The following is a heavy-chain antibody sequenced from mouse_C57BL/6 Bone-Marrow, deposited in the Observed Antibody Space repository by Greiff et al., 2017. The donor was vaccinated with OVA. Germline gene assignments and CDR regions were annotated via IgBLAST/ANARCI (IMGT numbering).Heavy chain of an antibody. CDR3: ARPGGYYPSYAMDY. CDR2: ISSGGSYT. Sequence: DVKLQESGGDLVKPGGSLKLYCAASGFTFSSYGMSWVRQTPDKRLEWVATISSGGSYTYYPDSVKGRFTISRDNAKNTLYLQMSSLKSEDTAMYYWARPGGYYPSYAMDYWGQGTSVTVSS. J-gene: IGHJ4*01. D-gene: IGHD2-3*01. CDR1: GFTFSSYG. V-gene: IGHV5-6*02.